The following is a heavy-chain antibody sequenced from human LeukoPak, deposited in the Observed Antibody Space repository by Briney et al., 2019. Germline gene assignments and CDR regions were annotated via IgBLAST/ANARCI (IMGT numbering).Heavy chain of an antibody. CDR2: IYSGGST. Sequence: GGSLRLSCAASGLTVSSNYMSWVRQAPGKGLEWVSVIYSGGSTYYADSVKGRFTISRDNSKNTLYLQMNSLRAEDTAVYYCAREGSGGPFDYWGQGTLVTVSS. D-gene: IGHD2-15*01. J-gene: IGHJ4*02. CDR3: AREGSGGPFDY. V-gene: IGHV3-53*01. CDR1: GLTVSSNY.